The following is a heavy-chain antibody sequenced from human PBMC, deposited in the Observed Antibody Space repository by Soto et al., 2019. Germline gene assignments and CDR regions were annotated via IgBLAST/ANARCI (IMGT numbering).Heavy chain of an antibody. CDR3: AKPRYNWNDGWFDP. Sequence: DVQLLESGGGLVQPGGSLRLSCAASGFTFSTHGMSWVRQAPGKGLEWVSSISGSGGSTYYADSVKGRFTISRDISKTPLYLQMNSLRAEDTAVYYCAKPRYNWNDGWFDPCGQGTLVTVYS. CDR2: ISGSGGST. V-gene: IGHV3-23*01. D-gene: IGHD1-20*01. CDR1: GFTFSTHG. J-gene: IGHJ5*02.